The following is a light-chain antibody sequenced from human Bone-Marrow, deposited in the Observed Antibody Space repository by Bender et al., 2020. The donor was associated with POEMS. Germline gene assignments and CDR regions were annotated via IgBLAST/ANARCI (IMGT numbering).Light chain of an antibody. CDR2: EVN. Sequence: QSALTQPASVSGSPGQSITISCTGTSTDIGAYNLGSWYQHHPGKAPKFIIYEVNKRPSGVSNRFSASKSGNTASLRISGLQAEDEATYYCCSHSSSSLFLFGGGTKLTVL. CDR1: STDIGAYNL. J-gene: IGLJ3*02. CDR3: CSHSSSSLFL. V-gene: IGLV2-23*02.